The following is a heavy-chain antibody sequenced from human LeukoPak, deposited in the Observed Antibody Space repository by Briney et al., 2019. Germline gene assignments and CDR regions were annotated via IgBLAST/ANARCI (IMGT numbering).Heavy chain of an antibody. Sequence: PSETLSLTCAVSGGSFSGYYWSWIRQPPGQGLEWFREINHSGSTNYNPSLQSRVTISVDTSKNQFSLKLSSVTAADTAVYYCARGMYYDFWSGYLGCMDVWGKGTTVTVSS. V-gene: IGHV4-34*01. CDR3: ARGMYYDFWSGYLGCMDV. D-gene: IGHD3-3*01. J-gene: IGHJ6*04. CDR2: INHSGST. CDR1: GGSFSGYY.